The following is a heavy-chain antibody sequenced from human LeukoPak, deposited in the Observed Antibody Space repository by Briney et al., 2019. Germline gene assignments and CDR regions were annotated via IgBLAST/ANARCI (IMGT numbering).Heavy chain of an antibody. CDR2: ISSSGSTI. J-gene: IGHJ6*04. V-gene: IGHV3-48*03. Sequence: GGSLRLSCAASGFTFSNYAMSWVRQAPGKGLEWVSYISSSGSTIYYADSVKGRFTISRDNAKNSLYLQMNSLRAEDTAVYYCASNAAEREDGMDVWGKGTTVTVSS. CDR1: GFTFSNYA. D-gene: IGHD5-24*01. CDR3: ASNAAEREDGMDV.